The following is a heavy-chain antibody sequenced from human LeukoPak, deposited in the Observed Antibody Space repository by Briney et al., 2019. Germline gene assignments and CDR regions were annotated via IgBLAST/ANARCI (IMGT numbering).Heavy chain of an antibody. Sequence: GASVKVSCKASGYTFTSYGISWVRQAPGQGLEWMGWISAYNGNTNYAQKLQGRVTMTTDTPTSTAYMELRSLRSDDTAVYYCARDKAAYYYGSGRAFDIWGQGTMVTVSS. CDR2: ISAYNGNT. CDR3: ARDKAAYYYGSGRAFDI. J-gene: IGHJ3*02. CDR1: GYTFTSYG. V-gene: IGHV1-18*01. D-gene: IGHD3-10*01.